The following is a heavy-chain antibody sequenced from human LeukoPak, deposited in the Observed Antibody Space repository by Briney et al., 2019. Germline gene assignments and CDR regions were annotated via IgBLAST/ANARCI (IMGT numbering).Heavy chain of an antibody. D-gene: IGHD3-22*01. CDR1: GITLSDYG. J-gene: IGHJ4*02. V-gene: IGHV3-23*01. Sequence: GGSLRLSCAVSGITLSDYGMSWVRQAPGKGLQWVAGISGSGGNTNYADSVKGRFTISRDNRKNTLYLQMNSLRAEDTAVYFCAKRGVVIRVILVGFHKEAYYFDSWGQGALVTVSS. CDR2: ISGSGGNT. CDR3: AKRGVVIRVILVGFHKEAYYFDS.